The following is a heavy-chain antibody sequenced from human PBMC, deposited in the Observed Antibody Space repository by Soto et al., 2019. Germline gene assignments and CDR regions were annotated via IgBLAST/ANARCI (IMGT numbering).Heavy chain of an antibody. CDR2: IKSKTDGGTT. D-gene: IGHD3-3*01. CDR3: TTLSITIFGVVLMDV. Sequence: SLRPPCSASGFTFSNARMNWGPPAPGKGLEWVGRIKSKTDGGTTDYAAPVKGRFTISRDDSKNTLYLQMNSLKTEDTAVYYCTTLSITIFGVVLMDVWGQGTTVTVS. V-gene: IGHV3-15*07. J-gene: IGHJ6*02. CDR1: GFTFSNAR.